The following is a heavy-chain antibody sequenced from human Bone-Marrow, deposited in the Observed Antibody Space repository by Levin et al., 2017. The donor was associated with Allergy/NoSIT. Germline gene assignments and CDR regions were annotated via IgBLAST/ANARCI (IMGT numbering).Heavy chain of an antibody. J-gene: IGHJ6*02. CDR2: TYYSGST. CDR1: GASIASYY. CDR3: ARLQRLTVRRHYYHGMDV. Sequence: GSLRLSCSVSGASIASYYWSWVRQPPGKGLEWIGHTYYSGSTNYNPSLESRLTISVDTAKNQLSLKLRSVTAADTAVYYCARLQRLTVRRHYYHGMDVWGQGTTVIVSS. V-gene: IGHV4-59*08. D-gene: IGHD2-2*01.